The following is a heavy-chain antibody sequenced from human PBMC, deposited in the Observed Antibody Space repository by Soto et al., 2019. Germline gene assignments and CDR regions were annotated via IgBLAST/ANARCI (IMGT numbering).Heavy chain of an antibody. CDR3: ASLPRITMVRGVIDYYYYMDV. V-gene: IGHV3-48*01. CDR1: GFTFSSYS. Sequence: EVQLVASGGGLVQPGGSLRLSCAASGFTFSSYSMNWVRQAPGKGLEWVSYISSSSSTIYYADSVKGRFTISRDNAKNSLYLQMNSLRAEDTAVYYFASLPRITMVRGVIDYYYYMDVWCKGTTVTVSS. D-gene: IGHD3-10*01. CDR2: ISSSSSTI. J-gene: IGHJ6*03.